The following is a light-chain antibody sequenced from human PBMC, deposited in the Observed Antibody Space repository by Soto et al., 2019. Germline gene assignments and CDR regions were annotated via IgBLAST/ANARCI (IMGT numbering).Light chain of an antibody. V-gene: IGKV3-20*01. Sequence: EIVLTQSPGTLSLSPGERATLSCRASRSLTNSFIAWYQQKPGQAPRLLIYDTSSRATGIPDRFSGSGSGTHFTLTISRLEPGDFAVYYCQHFGGTTFTFGQGTRLEI. CDR3: QHFGGTTFT. CDR2: DTS. J-gene: IGKJ5*01. CDR1: RSLTNSF.